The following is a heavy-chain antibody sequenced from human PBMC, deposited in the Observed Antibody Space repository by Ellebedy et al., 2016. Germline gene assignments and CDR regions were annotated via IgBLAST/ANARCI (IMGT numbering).Heavy chain of an antibody. CDR1: GFTFSSYG. V-gene: IGHV3-30*02. Sequence: GESLKISXAASGFTFSSYGMHWVRQAPGKGLEWVAVIWYDGSNKYYADSVKGRFTISRDNSKNTLYLQMNSLRAEDTAVYYCAKGSPYYYDSSGSTDLATDYWGQGTLVTVSS. CDR2: IWYDGSNK. CDR3: AKGSPYYYDSSGSTDLATDY. J-gene: IGHJ4*02. D-gene: IGHD3-22*01.